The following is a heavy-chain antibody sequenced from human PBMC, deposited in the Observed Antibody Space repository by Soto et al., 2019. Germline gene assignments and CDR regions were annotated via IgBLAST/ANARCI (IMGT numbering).Heavy chain of an antibody. CDR3: AKGAGWGDDFWNAYYRFYYYMDV. Sequence: QVQLVESGGGVVQPGRSLRLSCEASGFNFSNFGMHWVRQAPGKGLEWVAVISYDGSNKYYADSVKGRFTISRDTSKRTLYMEMNSLRTEDTAVYYRAKGAGWGDDFWNAYYRFYYYMDVWGKGTTVTVSS. CDR2: ISYDGSNK. V-gene: IGHV3-30*18. CDR1: GFNFSNFG. D-gene: IGHD3-3*01. J-gene: IGHJ6*03.